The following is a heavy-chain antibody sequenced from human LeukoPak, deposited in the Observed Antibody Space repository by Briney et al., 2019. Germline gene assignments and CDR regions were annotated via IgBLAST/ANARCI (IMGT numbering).Heavy chain of an antibody. CDR3: ARSSLDSSGWYRPRTPNWFDP. J-gene: IGHJ5*02. CDR2: ISSSGSTI. D-gene: IGHD6-19*01. Sequence: GGSLRLSCAASGFTFSDYYMSWIRQAPGKGLEWVLYISSSGSTIYYADSVKGRFTISRDNAKNSLYLQMNSLRAEDTAVYYCARSSLDSSGWYRPRTPNWFDPWGQGTLVTVSS. CDR1: GFTFSDYY. V-gene: IGHV3-11*01.